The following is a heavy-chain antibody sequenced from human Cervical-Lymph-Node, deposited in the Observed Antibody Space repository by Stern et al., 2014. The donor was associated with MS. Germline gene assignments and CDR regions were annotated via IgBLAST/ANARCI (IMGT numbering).Heavy chain of an antibody. D-gene: IGHD6-13*01. J-gene: IGHJ3*02. V-gene: IGHV4-4*02. Sequence: VQLVESGPGLVKPSGTLSLTCAVSGGSISSSNWWSWVRQPPGKGLEWIGHIYQSGSTNYNPSLESPLTLSVDKSKNQFPLKLKSVTAADTAVYYCARGLFSSSWAPDAFDIWGQGTIVTVS. CDR3: ARGLFSSSWAPDAFDI. CDR1: GGSISSSNW. CDR2: IYQSGST.